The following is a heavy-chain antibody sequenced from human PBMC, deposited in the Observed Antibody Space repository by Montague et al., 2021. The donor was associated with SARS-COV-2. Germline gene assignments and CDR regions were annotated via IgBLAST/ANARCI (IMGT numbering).Heavy chain of an antibody. CDR1: GGSIRTSSYY. D-gene: IGHD4-17*01. V-gene: IGHV4-39*01. CDR2: IYYSGST. J-gene: IGHJ3*02. Sequence: SETLSLTCTVSGGSIRTSSYYWGWIRQSPGKGLDWIGSIYYSGSTYYNPSLKSRVTMSVDTSKNQFSLKLSSVTAADTAVYYCAMRGGALDAFDIWGQGTMVIVSS. CDR3: AMRGGALDAFDI.